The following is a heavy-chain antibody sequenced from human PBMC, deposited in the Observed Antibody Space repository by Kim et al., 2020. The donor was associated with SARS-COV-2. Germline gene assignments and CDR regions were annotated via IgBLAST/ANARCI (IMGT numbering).Heavy chain of an antibody. J-gene: IGHJ4*02. CDR3: ARSRVVVVPAAILFDY. D-gene: IGHD2-2*01. V-gene: IGHV4-31*03. Sequence: SETLSLTCTVSGGSISSGGYYWSWIRQHPGKGLEWIGYIYYSGSTYYNPSLKSRVTISVDTSKNQFSLKLSSVTAADTAVYYCARSRVVVVPAAILFDYWGQGTLVTVSS. CDR1: GGSISSGGYY. CDR2: IYYSGST.